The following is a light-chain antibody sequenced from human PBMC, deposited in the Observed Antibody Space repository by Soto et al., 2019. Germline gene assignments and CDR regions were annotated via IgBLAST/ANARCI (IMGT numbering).Light chain of an antibody. CDR2: DNS. Sequence: QSVLTQPPSVSGAPGQRVTISCTGSSSSIGAGYDVHWYQQLPGTAPKLLIYDNSNRPSGVPDRFSGSKSGTSASLAITGLQADDEADYYCQSYDSSLSGVVFGGGTKLTVL. CDR3: QSYDSSLSGVV. CDR1: SSSIGAGYD. V-gene: IGLV1-40*01. J-gene: IGLJ2*01.